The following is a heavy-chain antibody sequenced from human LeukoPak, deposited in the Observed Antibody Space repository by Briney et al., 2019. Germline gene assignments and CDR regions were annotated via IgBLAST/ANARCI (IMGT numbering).Heavy chain of an antibody. Sequence: PGGSLRLSCAASGFTFSTYNMNWVRQAPGKGLEWVSSISSTSSYIDYADSVKGRFTISRDNAKNSLYLQMNSLRAEDTAVYYCARDSSTWKTLDYWGQGTLVTVSS. J-gene: IGHJ4*02. V-gene: IGHV3-21*01. CDR2: ISSTSSYI. D-gene: IGHD6-13*01. CDR3: ARDSSTWKTLDY. CDR1: GFTFSTYN.